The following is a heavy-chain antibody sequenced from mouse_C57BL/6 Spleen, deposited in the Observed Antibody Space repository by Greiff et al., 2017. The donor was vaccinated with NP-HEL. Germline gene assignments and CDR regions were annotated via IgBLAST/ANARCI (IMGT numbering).Heavy chain of an antibody. CDR1: GFSLSTSGMG. CDR2: IYWDDDK. D-gene: IGHD1-1*01. J-gene: IGHJ3*01. V-gene: IGHV8-12*01. Sequence: QVTLKVSGPGILQSSQTLSLTCSFSGFSLSTSGMGVSWIRQPSGKGLEWLAHIYWDDDKRYNPSLKSRLPISKATSRNQVFLKSTSVDTADTATYYCSRPYYGSSSAWFAYWGQATLVTVSA. CDR3: SRPYYGSSSAWFAY.